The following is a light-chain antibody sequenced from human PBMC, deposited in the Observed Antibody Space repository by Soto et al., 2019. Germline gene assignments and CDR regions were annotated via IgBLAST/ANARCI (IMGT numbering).Light chain of an antibody. J-gene: IGKJ1*01. CDR1: QSVSSN. CDR3: QQYNNWPPST. V-gene: IGKV3-15*01. CDR2: GAS. Sequence: EIVMPQSPATLSVSPGERATLSCKASQSVSSNLAWYQQKPGQASRLLIYGASTRATGIPARFSGSGSGTEFTLTISSLQSEDFAVYYCQQYNNWPPSTFGQGTKVDIK.